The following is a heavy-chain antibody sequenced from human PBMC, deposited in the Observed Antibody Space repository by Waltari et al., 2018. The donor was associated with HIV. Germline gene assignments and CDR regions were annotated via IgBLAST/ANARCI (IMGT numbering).Heavy chain of an antibody. D-gene: IGHD1-26*01. CDR2: INHSGST. V-gene: IGHV4-34*01. J-gene: IGHJ4*02. CDR3: ARDSGVGAGYLGY. Sequence: QVQLQQWGAGLLKPSETLSLTCAVYGGSFSGYYWSWIRQPPGKGLEWIGEINHSGSTNYNPSLKSRVTIAVDTSKNQFSLKLSSVTAADTAVYYCARDSGVGAGYLGYWGQGTLVTVSS. CDR1: GGSFSGYY.